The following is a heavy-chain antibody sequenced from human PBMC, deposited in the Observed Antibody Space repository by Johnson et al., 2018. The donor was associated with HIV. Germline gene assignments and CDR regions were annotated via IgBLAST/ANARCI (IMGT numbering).Heavy chain of an antibody. CDR3: ARGRGGDPIVFDI. Sequence: QVQLVESGGRLVQPGGSLRLSCAASGFTFSSYAMHWVRQAPGKGLEWVAFIRYDGSNKYYADSVKGRFTISRDNSKNTLYLQMNSLRAEDTAVYYCARGRGGDPIVFDIWGQGTMVTVSS. D-gene: IGHD3-16*01. CDR1: GFTFSSYA. CDR2: IRYDGSNK. V-gene: IGHV3-30*02. J-gene: IGHJ3*02.